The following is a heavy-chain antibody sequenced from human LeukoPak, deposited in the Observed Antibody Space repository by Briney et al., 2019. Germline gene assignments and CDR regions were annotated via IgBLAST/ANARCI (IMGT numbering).Heavy chain of an antibody. V-gene: IGHV3-64*01. Sequence: GVSLRLSCAASGVTFSSYSMHWVRQAPGKGLEYVSAISSNGGSTYYANSVKGRFTISRDNSKNTLSLQLGSLRAEDMAVYYCARDLGKRGDYSPLDYWGQGTLVTVSS. CDR3: ARDLGKRGDYSPLDY. D-gene: IGHD4-17*01. J-gene: IGHJ4*02. CDR2: ISSNGGST. CDR1: GVTFSSYS.